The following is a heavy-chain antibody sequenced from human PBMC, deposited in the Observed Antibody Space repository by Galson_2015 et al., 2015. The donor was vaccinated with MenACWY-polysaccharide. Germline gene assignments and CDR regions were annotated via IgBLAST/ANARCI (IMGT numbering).Heavy chain of an antibody. Sequence: SLRLSCAASGFTFSDYYMSWIRQAPGKGLEWVSYISSSGSTIYYADSVKGRFTISRDNAKNSLYLQMNSLRAEDTAVYYCARISVDTAMVKVLDYWGQGTLVTVSS. CDR1: GFTFSDYY. J-gene: IGHJ4*02. D-gene: IGHD5-18*01. V-gene: IGHV3-11*01. CDR2: ISSSGSTI. CDR3: ARISVDTAMVKVLDY.